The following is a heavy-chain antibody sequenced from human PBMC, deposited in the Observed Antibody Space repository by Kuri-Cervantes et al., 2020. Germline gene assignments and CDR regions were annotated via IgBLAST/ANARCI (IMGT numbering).Heavy chain of an antibody. CDR1: GFTFDDYA. J-gene: IGHJ5*02. Sequence: GGSLRLSCAASGFTFDDYATHWVRQAPGKGLEWVSLISWDGGSTYYADSVKGRFTISRDNAKNSLYLQMNSLRAEDTAVYYCARVRVQGVRKAGFDPWGQGTLVTVSS. CDR2: ISWDGGST. CDR3: ARVRVQGVRKAGFDP. D-gene: IGHD3-10*01. V-gene: IGHV3-43D*04.